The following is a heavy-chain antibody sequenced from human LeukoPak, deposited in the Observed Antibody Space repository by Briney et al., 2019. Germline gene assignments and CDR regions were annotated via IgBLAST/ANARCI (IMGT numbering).Heavy chain of an antibody. Sequence: GGSLRLSCVASGFIFSSSWMSWVRQAPGKGLEWVANIKQDGSEKDYADSVKGRFTISRDNAKNTLYLQMNSLRAEDTAVYYCAKGAVGQQLVPIYFDYWGQGTLVTVSS. CDR1: GFIFSSSW. V-gene: IGHV3-7*03. D-gene: IGHD6-13*01. J-gene: IGHJ4*02. CDR3: AKGAVGQQLVPIYFDY. CDR2: IKQDGSEK.